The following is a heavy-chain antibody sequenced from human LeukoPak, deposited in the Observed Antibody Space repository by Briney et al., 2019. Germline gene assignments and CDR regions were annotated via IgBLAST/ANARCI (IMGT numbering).Heavy chain of an antibody. CDR3: ARVVQYGSGVNWFDP. CDR1: GYTFTSYG. J-gene: IGHJ5*02. Sequence: GSVKVSCKASGYTFTSYGISWVRQAPGQGLEWMGWISAYNGNTNYAQKLQGRVTMTTDTSTSTAYMELRSLRSDDTAVYYCARVVQYGSGVNWFDPWGQGTLVTVSS. D-gene: IGHD3-10*01. V-gene: IGHV1-18*01. CDR2: ISAYNGNT.